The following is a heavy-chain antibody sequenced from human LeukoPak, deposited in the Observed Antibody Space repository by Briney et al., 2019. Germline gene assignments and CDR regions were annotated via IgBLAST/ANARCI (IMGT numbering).Heavy chain of an antibody. D-gene: IGHD1-26*01. CDR3: ARARRTVGSYRALGI. V-gene: IGHV3-7*03. J-gene: IGHJ3*02. Sequence: GGSLRLSCAASGFTFSSYWMSWVRQAPGKGLEWVANIKQDGSEKYYVDSVKGRFTISRDNAKNSLYLQMNSLRAEDTAVYYCARARRTVGSYRALGIWGQGTMVTVSS. CDR1: GFTFSSYW. CDR2: IKQDGSEK.